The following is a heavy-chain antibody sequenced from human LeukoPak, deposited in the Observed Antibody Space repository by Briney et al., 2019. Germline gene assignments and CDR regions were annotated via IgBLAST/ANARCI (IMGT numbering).Heavy chain of an antibody. CDR1: GGSFNGYY. D-gene: IGHD5-18*01. Sequence: SETLSLTCAVYGGSFNGYYWTWLRQPPGKGLEWIGEIDHSGSSNYNPSLKSRVTISVDTPKNQFSLKVNSVTAADTAVYYCARREVVDTAMVGDFWGQGSLVTVSS. V-gene: IGHV4-34*01. J-gene: IGHJ4*02. CDR2: IDHSGSS. CDR3: ARREVVDTAMVGDF.